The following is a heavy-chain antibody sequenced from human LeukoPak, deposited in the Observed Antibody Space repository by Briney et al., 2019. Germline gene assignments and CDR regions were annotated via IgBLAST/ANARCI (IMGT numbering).Heavy chain of an antibody. CDR2: FDPEDGET. D-gene: IGHD5-12*01. J-gene: IGHJ4*02. Sequence: ASVKVSCKVSGYTLTELSMHWVRQAPGKGLEWMGGFDPEDGETIYAQKFQGRVTMTEDTTTNTAYMELSSLRSEDTAVYYCATDKKAEGAYEFGYWGQGTLVTVSS. V-gene: IGHV1-24*01. CDR1: GYTLTELS. CDR3: ATDKKAEGAYEFGY.